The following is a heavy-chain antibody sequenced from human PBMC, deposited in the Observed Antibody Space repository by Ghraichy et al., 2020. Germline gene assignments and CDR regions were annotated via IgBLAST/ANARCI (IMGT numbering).Heavy chain of an antibody. D-gene: IGHD1-26*01. J-gene: IGHJ4*02. CDR1: GFTFRNYA. CDR3: AKDRESGSSPGDYFDC. CDR2: ISGSGGST. V-gene: IGHV3-23*01. Sequence: GGSLRLSCAASGFTFRNYAMSWVRQAPGKGLEWVSGISGSGGSTYYADYVKGRFTISRDNSKNTLYLQMNSLRAEDTAVFYCAKDRESGSSPGDYFDCWGQGTLVTVSS.